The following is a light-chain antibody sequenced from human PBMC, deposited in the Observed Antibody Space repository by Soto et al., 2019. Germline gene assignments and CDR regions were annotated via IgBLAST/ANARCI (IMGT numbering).Light chain of an antibody. J-gene: IGLJ2*01. CDR2: EVS. CDR1: SGDVGSYNL. V-gene: IGLV2-23*02. Sequence: QSALTQPASVSGSPGQSITISCTGTSGDVGSYNLVSWYQQHPGKAPKLMIYEVSQRPSGVSNRFSGSKSGNTASLTISGLQAEDEADYYCCSYAGTSNVVFGGGTKLNVL. CDR3: CSYAGTSNVV.